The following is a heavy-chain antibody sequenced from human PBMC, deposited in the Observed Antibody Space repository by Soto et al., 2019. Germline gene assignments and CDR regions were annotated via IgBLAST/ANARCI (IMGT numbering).Heavy chain of an antibody. CDR2: IWYDGSNK. Sequence: QVQLVESGGGVVQPRRSLRLSCAASGFTFSSYGMHWVRQAPGKGLEWVAVIWYDGSNKYYADSVKGRFTISRDNSKNTLYLQMNSLRAEDTAVYYCARAAVVIAILGDAFDIWGQGTMVTVSS. V-gene: IGHV3-33*01. D-gene: IGHD2-21*01. CDR1: GFTFSSYG. CDR3: ARAAVVIAILGDAFDI. J-gene: IGHJ3*02.